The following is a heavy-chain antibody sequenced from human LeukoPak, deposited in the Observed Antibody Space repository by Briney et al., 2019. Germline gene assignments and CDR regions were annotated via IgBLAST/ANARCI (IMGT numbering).Heavy chain of an antibody. CDR1: GGTFSSYA. D-gene: IGHD2-2*01. V-gene: IGHV1-69*13. CDR3: ATEEGYCSSTSCYAGTAYYYYYMDV. CDR2: IIPIFGTA. J-gene: IGHJ6*03. Sequence: ASVKVSCKASGGTFSSYAISWVRQAPGQGLEWMGEIIPIFGTANYAQKFQGRVTITADESTSTAYMELSSLRSEDTAVYYCATEEGYCSSTSCYAGTAYYYYYMDVWGKGTTVTVSS.